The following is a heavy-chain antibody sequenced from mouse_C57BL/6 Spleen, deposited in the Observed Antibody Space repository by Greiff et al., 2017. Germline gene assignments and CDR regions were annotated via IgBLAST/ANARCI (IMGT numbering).Heavy chain of an antibody. CDR3: ARQGELGRPYYFDY. J-gene: IGHJ2*01. CDR1: GFTFSSYG. CDR2: ISSGGSYT. D-gene: IGHD4-1*01. V-gene: IGHV5-6*01. Sequence: EVQLVESGGDLVKPGGSLKLSCAASGFTFSSYGMSWVRQTPDKRLEWVATISSGGSYTYYPDSVKGRFTISRDNAKNTLYLQMSSLKSEDTAMYYCARQGELGRPYYFDYWGQGTTLTVSS.